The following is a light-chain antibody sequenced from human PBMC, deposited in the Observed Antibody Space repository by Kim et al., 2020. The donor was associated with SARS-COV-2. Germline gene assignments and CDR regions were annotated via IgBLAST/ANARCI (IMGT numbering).Light chain of an antibody. J-gene: IGLJ3*02. CDR2: GNS. CDR1: SSNIGAGYD. Sequence: VTISCTGSSSNIGAGYDVHWYQQLPGTAPKLLIYGNSNRPSGVPDRFSGSKSGTSASLAITGLQAEDEADYYCQSYDSSLSGSGVFGGGTQLTVL. CDR3: QSYDSSLSGSGV. V-gene: IGLV1-40*01.